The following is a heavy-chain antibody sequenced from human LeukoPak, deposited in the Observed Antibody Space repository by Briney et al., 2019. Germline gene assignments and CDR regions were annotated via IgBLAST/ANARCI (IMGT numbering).Heavy chain of an antibody. J-gene: IGHJ4*02. CDR3: ARDRGVYSRTLED. V-gene: IGHV3-48*03. Sequence: GGSLRLSCAASGFTFSSYEMNWVRQAPGKGLEWVSYISSSGSTIYYADSVKGRFTISRDNSKNTLYLQMNSLRPEDTAVYYCARDRGVYSRTLEDWGQGTLVTVSS. D-gene: IGHD6-13*01. CDR2: ISSSGSTI. CDR1: GFTFSSYE.